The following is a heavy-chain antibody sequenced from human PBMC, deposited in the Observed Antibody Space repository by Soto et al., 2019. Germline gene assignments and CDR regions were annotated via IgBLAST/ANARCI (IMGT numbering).Heavy chain of an antibody. CDR1: GFTFSSYA. CDR3: ANVNWNYDEAFDI. J-gene: IGHJ3*02. D-gene: IGHD1-7*01. CDR2: ISGSGGST. Sequence: EVQLLESGGGLVQPGGSLRLSCAASGFTFSSYAMSWVRQAPGKGLEWVSAISGSGGSTYYADSVKDRFTITRDNSKNTPYLQMNSLRAEDTAVYYCANVNWNYDEAFDIWGQGTMVTVSS. V-gene: IGHV3-23*01.